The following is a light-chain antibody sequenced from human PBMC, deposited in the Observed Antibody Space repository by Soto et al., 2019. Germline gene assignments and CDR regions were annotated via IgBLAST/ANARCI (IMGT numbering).Light chain of an antibody. CDR1: QSVSSSY. J-gene: IGKJ1*01. CDR3: QQYNNWT. Sequence: EIVLTQSPGTLSLSPGERATLSCRASQSVSSSYLAWYQQKPGQAPRLLIYGASTRATGIPARFSGSGSGTEFTLTISGLQSEDFAVYYCQQYNNWTFGQGTKVDIK. CDR2: GAS. V-gene: IGKV3-15*01.